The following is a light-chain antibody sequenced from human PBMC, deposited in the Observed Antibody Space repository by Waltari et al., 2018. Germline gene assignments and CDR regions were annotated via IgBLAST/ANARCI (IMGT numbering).Light chain of an antibody. Sequence: QSALTQPASVSGSPGQSITISCTGTSNDVGGYNFVSWYRHHPGHAHKLIIYEVAHRPSGVSSRFSASKSGNTASLTISGLQAEDEADYYCSSYTRTNTVVFGGGTKLTVL. V-gene: IGLV2-14*01. CDR3: SSYTRTNTVV. CDR2: EVA. CDR1: SNDVGGYNF. J-gene: IGLJ2*01.